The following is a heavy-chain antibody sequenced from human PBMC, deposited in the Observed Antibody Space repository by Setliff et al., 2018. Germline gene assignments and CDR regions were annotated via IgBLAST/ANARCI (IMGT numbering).Heavy chain of an antibody. J-gene: IGHJ4*02. D-gene: IGHD1-1*01. CDR2: IYHGGKT. V-gene: IGHV4-34*01. CDR1: GGGGSFSAYY. CDR3: ARTGTYRYFDS. Sequence: SETLSLTCGVSGGGGSFSAYYWSWIRQPPGKGLEWIGRIYHGGKTYYNTSLESRLTISVDTSKNQFSLKLRSVTAADTAVYYCARTGTYRYFDSWGQGTLVTVSS.